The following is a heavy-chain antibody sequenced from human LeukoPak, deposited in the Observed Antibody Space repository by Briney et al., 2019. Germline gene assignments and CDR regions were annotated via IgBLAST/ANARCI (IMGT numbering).Heavy chain of an antibody. Sequence: SVKVSCKASGGTFSSYAISWVRQAPGQGLEWMERIIPILGIANYAQKFQGRVTITADKSTSTAYMELSSLRSEDTAVYYCARGGSTSSDLDYWGQGTLVTVSS. CDR3: ARGGSTSSDLDY. D-gene: IGHD2-2*01. J-gene: IGHJ4*02. CDR1: GGTFSSYA. CDR2: IIPILGIA. V-gene: IGHV1-69*04.